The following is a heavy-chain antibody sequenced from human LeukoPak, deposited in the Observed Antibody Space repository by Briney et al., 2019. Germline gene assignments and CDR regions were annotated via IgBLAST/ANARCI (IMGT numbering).Heavy chain of an antibody. CDR2: ISYDGNNK. CDR3: ARDPKGGFSYGWGAFDI. J-gene: IGHJ3*02. D-gene: IGHD5-18*01. Sequence: GGSLRLSCAASGFTFSSYAMHWVRQAPGKGPEWVAIISYDGNNKYYADSVKGRFIISRDNSKKMLYLQMNSLRAEDTAVYYCARDPKGGFSYGWGAFDIWGQGTMVTVSS. V-gene: IGHV3-30-3*01. CDR1: GFTFSSYA.